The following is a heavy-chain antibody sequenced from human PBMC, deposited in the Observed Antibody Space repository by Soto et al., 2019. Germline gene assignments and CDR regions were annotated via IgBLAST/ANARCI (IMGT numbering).Heavy chain of an antibody. CDR3: VRDGTKTLRDWFDP. CDR1: GASISGFY. CDR2: IYATGTT. V-gene: IGHV4-4*07. Sequence: PSETLSLTCTVSGASISGFYWSWVRRSAGKGLEWIGRIYATGTTDYNPSLKSRVMMSVDTSKKQFSLKLRSVTAADTAVYYCVRDGTKTLRDWFDPWGQGISVTVSS. D-gene: IGHD1-1*01. J-gene: IGHJ5*02.